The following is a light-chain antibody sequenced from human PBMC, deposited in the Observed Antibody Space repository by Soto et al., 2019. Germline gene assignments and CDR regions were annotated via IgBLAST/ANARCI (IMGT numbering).Light chain of an antibody. CDR3: QQYGSSPGLFT. V-gene: IGKV3-20*01. CDR1: QSVSNNY. J-gene: IGKJ3*01. Sequence: EIVLTQSPGSLSLSPGERATLSCRASQSVSNNYLAWYQQKPGQAPRLLIYGASSRATGIPDRFSGSGSGTDFTLTISRLEPEDVAVYYCQQYGSSPGLFTFGPGTKVDI. CDR2: GAS.